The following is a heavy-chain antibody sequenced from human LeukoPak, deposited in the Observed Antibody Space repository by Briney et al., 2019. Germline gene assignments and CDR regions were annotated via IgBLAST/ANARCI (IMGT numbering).Heavy chain of an antibody. CDR3: ARRSVVVPAATYWYFDL. D-gene: IGHD2-2*01. Sequence: SETLSLTCTVSGGSISSYYWSWIRQPPGKGLEWIGYIYYSGSTNYNPSLKSRVTISVDTSKNQFSLKLSSVTAADTAVYYCARRSVVVPAATYWYFDLWGRGTLVTVSS. CDR1: GGSISSYY. J-gene: IGHJ2*01. CDR2: IYYSGST. V-gene: IGHV4-59*08.